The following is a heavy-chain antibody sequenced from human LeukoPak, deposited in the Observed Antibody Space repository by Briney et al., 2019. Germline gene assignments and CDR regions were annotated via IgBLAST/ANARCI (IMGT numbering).Heavy chain of an antibody. CDR3: ARDGLGYCSGGSCFFDP. CDR2: IYYSGST. J-gene: IGHJ5*02. V-gene: IGHV4-39*07. D-gene: IGHD2-15*01. Sequence: SETLSLTCTVSGGSISSSSYYWGWIRQPPGKGLEWIGSIYYSGSTYYNPSLKSRVTISVDTSKNQFSLKLSSVTAADTAVYYCARDGLGYCSGGSCFFDPWGQGTLVTVSS. CDR1: GGSISSSSYY.